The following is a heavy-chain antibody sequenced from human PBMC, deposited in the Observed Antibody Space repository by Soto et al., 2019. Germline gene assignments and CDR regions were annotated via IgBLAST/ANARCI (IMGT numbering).Heavy chain of an antibody. CDR1: GYTLTELS. CDR3: ATLPMITFGGVPDAFDI. J-gene: IGHJ3*02. Sequence: GASVKVSCKVSGYTLTELSMHWVRQAPGKGLEWMGGFDPEDGETIYAQKFQGRVTMTEDTSTDTAYMELSSLRSEDTAVYYCATLPMITFGGVPDAFDIWGQGTMVTVSS. CDR2: FDPEDGET. D-gene: IGHD3-16*01. V-gene: IGHV1-24*01.